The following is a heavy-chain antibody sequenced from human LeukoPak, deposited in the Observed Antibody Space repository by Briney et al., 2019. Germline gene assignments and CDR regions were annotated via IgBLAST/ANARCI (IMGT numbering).Heavy chain of an antibody. CDR2: FCGSGT. J-gene: IGHJ4*02. CDR1: GFTFSNFA. CDR3: AKTHGDSLFDR. D-gene: IGHD5-24*01. V-gene: IGHV3-23*01. Sequence: PGGSLRLSCAPSGFTFSNFAMNWARQAPGKGLELVSTFCGSGTYYSVSVKRRFTISRDNSESTVYLQMNSLRVEDTALYYCAKTHGDSLFDRWGRGTLVTVSS.